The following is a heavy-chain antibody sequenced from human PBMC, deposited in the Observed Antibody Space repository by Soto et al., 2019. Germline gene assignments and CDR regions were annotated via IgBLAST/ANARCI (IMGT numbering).Heavy chain of an antibody. CDR1: GGSISSANW. CDR3: ARAWPSVDSYGSGVMDV. Sequence: QVQLQESGPGLVKPSGTLSVTCAVSGGSISSANWWNWVRQPPGKGLEWIGEIYHSGSTNYNPSLRSRVTISLDKSKNQFSLRVKSVTAADTAEYYCARAWPSVDSYGSGVMDVWGHGTTVTVSS. D-gene: IGHD5-18*01. CDR2: IYHSGST. V-gene: IGHV4-4*02. J-gene: IGHJ6*02.